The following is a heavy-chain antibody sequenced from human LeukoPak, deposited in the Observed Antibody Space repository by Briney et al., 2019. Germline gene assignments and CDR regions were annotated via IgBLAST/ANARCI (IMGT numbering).Heavy chain of an antibody. V-gene: IGHV1-8*01. CDR3: ARDYSNYYGMDV. CDR1: GYTFTSYD. D-gene: IGHD6-13*01. Sequence: ASVKVSCKASGYTFTSYDINWVRLATGQGLEWMGWMNPNSGNTGYAQKFQGRVTMTRNTSISTAYMELSSLRSEDTAVYYCARDYSNYYGMDVWGQGTTVTVSS. CDR2: MNPNSGNT. J-gene: IGHJ6*02.